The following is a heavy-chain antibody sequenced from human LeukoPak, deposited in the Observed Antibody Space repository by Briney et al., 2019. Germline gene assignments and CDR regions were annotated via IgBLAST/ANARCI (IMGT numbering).Heavy chain of an antibody. CDR2: IGSDSTTI. CDR1: GFTFSSYS. D-gene: IGHD3-16*01. V-gene: IGHV3-48*01. Sequence: GGSLRLSCAASGFTFSSYSMNWVRRAPGKGLEWVSYIGSDSTTIDYADSMKGRFTISRDNARNSLYLQMNSLRAEDTAVYYCARDHDWAFDYWGQGTLVTVSS. CDR3: ARDHDWAFDY. J-gene: IGHJ4*02.